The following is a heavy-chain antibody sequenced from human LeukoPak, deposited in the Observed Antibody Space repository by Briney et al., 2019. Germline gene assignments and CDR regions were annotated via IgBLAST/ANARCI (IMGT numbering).Heavy chain of an antibody. CDR1: GGTFSSYA. Sequence: ASVKVSCKASGGTFSSYAISWVRQAPEQGLEWMGRIIPILGIANYAQKFQGRVTITADKSTSTAYMELSSLRSEDTAVYYCARDIPDDYWGQGTLVTVSS. D-gene: IGHD2-21*01. CDR3: ARDIPDDY. V-gene: IGHV1-69*04. CDR2: IIPILGIA. J-gene: IGHJ4*02.